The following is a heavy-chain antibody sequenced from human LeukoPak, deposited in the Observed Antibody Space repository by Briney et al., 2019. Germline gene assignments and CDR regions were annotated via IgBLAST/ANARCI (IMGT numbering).Heavy chain of an antibody. CDR3: ARGAGDDSSGYYSLRY. CDR1: GGSISSYY. J-gene: IGHJ4*02. CDR2: IYYSGST. Sequence: PSETLTLTCTVSGGSISSYYWNWIRQPPGKGLEWIGYIYYSGSTNYNPSLKSRVTISVDTSKNQFSLKLSSVTAADTAVYYCARGAGDDSSGYYSLRYWGQGTLVTVSS. V-gene: IGHV4-59*01. D-gene: IGHD3-22*01.